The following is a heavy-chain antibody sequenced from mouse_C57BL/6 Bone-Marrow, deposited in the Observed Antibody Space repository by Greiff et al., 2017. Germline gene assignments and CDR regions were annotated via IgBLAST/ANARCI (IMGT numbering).Heavy chain of an antibody. V-gene: IGHV2-2*01. D-gene: IGHD2-4*01. J-gene: IGHJ3*01. CDR2: IWSGGST. CDR3: ARNWGLHLAY. Sequence: VKLVESGPGLVQPSQSLSITCTVSGFSLTSYGVHWVRQSPGKGLEWLGVIWSGGSTDYNAAFISRLSISKDNSTSQVFLKMNRLPADDTAIYYCARNWGLHLAYWGQGTLVTVSA. CDR1: GFSLTSYG.